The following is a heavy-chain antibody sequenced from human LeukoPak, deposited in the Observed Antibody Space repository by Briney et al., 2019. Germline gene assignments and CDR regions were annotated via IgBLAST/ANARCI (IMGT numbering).Heavy chain of an antibody. CDR1: GFTFSSYA. D-gene: IGHD1-20*01. CDR2: ISGSGGST. V-gene: IGHV3-23*01. CDR3: AKKSVLGNWNDVGYFDY. J-gene: IGHJ4*02. Sequence: QSGGSLRLSCAASGFTFSSYAMHWVRQAPGKGLEWVSAISGSGGSTYYADSVKGRFTISRDNSKNTLYLQMNSLRAEDTAVYYCAKKSVLGNWNDVGYFDYWGQGTLVTVSS.